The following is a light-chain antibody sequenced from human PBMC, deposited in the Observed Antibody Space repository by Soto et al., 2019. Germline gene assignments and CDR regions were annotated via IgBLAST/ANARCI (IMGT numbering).Light chain of an antibody. Sequence: SALTQPPSVSGAPGQRVTISCTGSSSNIGTGYDVHWYQQLPGTAPKLLIYGNSNRPSGVPDRFSGSKSGTSASLAITGLPAEDEADYYCQSFDSSRFYVFGTGTTAPVL. V-gene: IGLV1-40*01. CDR3: QSFDSSRFYV. J-gene: IGLJ1*01. CDR1: SSNIGTGYD. CDR2: GNS.